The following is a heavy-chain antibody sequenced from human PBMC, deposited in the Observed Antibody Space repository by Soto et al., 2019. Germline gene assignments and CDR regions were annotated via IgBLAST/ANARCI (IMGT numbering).Heavy chain of an antibody. CDR1: GYTFTSYG. J-gene: IGHJ5*02. CDR2: INAANGDT. V-gene: IGHV1-3*01. D-gene: IGHD6-13*01. CDR3: VRRHVSATGIDWFDP. Sequence: ASVKVSCKASGYTFTSYGIHWVRQAPGQRLEWMGWINAANGDTKYSPKFQGRVTITRDTSASTAYMELSSLRSEDTAVYYCVRRHVSATGIDWFDPWGQGTLDNVSS.